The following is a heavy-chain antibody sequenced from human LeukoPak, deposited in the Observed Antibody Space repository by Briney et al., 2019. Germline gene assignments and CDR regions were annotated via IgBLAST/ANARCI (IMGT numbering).Heavy chain of an antibody. CDR3: APRVVVITAPFDY. J-gene: IGHJ4*02. V-gene: IGHV3-11*04. Sequence: GGSLRLSCAAPGFTFSDYYMSWIRQAPGKGLEWVSYISSSGSTIYYADSVKGRFTISRDNAKNSLYLQMNSLRAEDTAVYYCAPRVVVITAPFDYWGQGTLVTVSS. CDR2: ISSSGSTI. D-gene: IGHD2-21*01. CDR1: GFTFSDYY.